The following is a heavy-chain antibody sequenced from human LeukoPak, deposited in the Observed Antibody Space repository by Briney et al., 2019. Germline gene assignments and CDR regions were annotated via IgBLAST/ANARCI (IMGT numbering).Heavy chain of an antibody. V-gene: IGHV3-30*02. D-gene: IGHD2-2*01. CDR2: IRYDGSNK. CDR3: AKDLDIVVVPAANDY. J-gene: IGHJ4*02. CDR1: GFTFSSYG. Sequence: GSLRLSCAASGFTFSSYGMHWVRQAPGKGLEWVAFIRYDGSNKYYADSVKGRFTISRDNSKNTLYLQMNSLRAEDTAVYYCAKDLDIVVVPAANDYWGQGTLVTVSS.